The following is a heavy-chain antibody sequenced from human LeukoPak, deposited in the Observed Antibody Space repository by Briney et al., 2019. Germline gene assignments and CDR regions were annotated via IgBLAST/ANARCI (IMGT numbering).Heavy chain of an antibody. J-gene: IGHJ6*03. D-gene: IGHD6-13*01. Sequence: ASVKVSCKASGGTFRSYAISWVRQAPGQGLEWMGGIIPIFGTANYAQKFQGRVTITTDESTSTAYMELSSLRSEDTAVYYCARDSRSSWYRGYYYYYYMDVWGKGTTVTVSS. CDR3: ARDSRSSWYRGYYYYYYMDV. V-gene: IGHV1-69*05. CDR1: GGTFRSYA. CDR2: IIPIFGTA.